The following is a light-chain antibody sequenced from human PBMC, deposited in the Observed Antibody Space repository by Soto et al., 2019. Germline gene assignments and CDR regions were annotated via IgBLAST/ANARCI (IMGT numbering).Light chain of an antibody. CDR1: SSDVGGYNY. J-gene: IGLJ3*02. CDR2: EVT. Sequence: QSALTQPPSASGSPGQSVTISCTGTSSDVGGYNYVSWYQQHPGKAPKLMIYEVTKRPSGVPDRFSGSKSGNTASLTVSGLLAEDEADYYCQAYDYTLTASVFGGGTKVTVL. V-gene: IGLV2-8*01. CDR3: QAYDYTLTASV.